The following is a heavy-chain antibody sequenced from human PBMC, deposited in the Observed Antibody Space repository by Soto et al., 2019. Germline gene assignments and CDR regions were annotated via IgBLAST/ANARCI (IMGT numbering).Heavy chain of an antibody. D-gene: IGHD6-6*01. Sequence: ASVKVSCKASGYTFTSYYMHWVRQAPGQGLEWMGIINPSGGSTSYAQKFQGRVTMTRDTSTSTVYMELSSLRSEDTAVYYCARGGEYSRSSIVVRRYYYYMDVWGKGTTVTVSS. V-gene: IGHV1-46*03. CDR2: INPSGGST. CDR3: ARGGEYSRSSIVVRRYYYYMDV. J-gene: IGHJ6*03. CDR1: GYTFTSYY.